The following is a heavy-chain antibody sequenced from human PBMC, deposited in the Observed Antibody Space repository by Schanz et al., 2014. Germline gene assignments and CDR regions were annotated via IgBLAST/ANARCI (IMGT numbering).Heavy chain of an antibody. CDR2: IWNNGVTK. CDR3: ARPRFDYGEVDY. CDR1: GFTFSSYG. D-gene: IGHD4-17*01. V-gene: IGHV3-33*01. Sequence: QVQLVESGGGVVQFGRSLRLSCAASGFTFSSYGMHWVRQPAGKGLEWVAVIWNNGVTKYYADSVRGRFTISRDRFQNTLYLRMSSLRAEDTAVYYCARPRFDYGEVDYWGQGTLVTVSS. J-gene: IGHJ4*02.